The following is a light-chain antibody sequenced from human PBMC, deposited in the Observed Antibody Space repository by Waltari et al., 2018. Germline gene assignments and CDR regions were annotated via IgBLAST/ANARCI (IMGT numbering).Light chain of an antibody. Sequence: QSALTQPASVSGSPGQSISISCTGTSSDVGAYNYVSWYQQHPGKAPKLMIFDVSNRPSGFSNRFSASKSGNTASLTISGLQAEDEADYYCSSYISSSTLELFGGGTSLTVL. CDR2: DVS. CDR1: SSDVGAYNY. V-gene: IGLV2-14*03. CDR3: SSYISSSTLEL. J-gene: IGLJ2*01.